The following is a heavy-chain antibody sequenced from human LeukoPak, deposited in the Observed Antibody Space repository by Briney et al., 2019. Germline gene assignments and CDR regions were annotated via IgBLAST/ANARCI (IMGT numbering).Heavy chain of an antibody. Sequence: PGGSLRLSCAASGFTVSSNYMSWVRQAPGKGLEWVSVIYSGGSTYYADSVKGRFTISRDNSKNSLYLQMNSLRAEDTAVYYCARGARGYAFDIWGQGTMVTVSS. CDR3: ARGARGYAFDI. V-gene: IGHV3-66*01. CDR1: GFTVSSNY. J-gene: IGHJ3*02. D-gene: IGHD3-22*01. CDR2: IYSGGST.